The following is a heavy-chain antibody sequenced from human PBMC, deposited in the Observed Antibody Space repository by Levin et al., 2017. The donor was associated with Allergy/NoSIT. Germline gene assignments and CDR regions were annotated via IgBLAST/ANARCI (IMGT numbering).Heavy chain of an antibody. J-gene: IGHJ4*02. CDR1: GFTVSSNY. CDR3: ARARGSSGWYFLGD. CDR2: IYSGGST. Sequence: AGGSLRLSCAASGFTVSSNYMSWVRQAPGKGLEWVSVIYSGGSTYYADSVKGRFTISRDNSKNTLYLQMNSLRAEDTAVYYCARARGSSGWYFLGDWGQGTLVTVSS. D-gene: IGHD6-19*01. V-gene: IGHV3-53*01.